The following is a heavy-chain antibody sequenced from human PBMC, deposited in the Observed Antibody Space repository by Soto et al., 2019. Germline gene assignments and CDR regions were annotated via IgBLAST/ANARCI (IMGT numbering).Heavy chain of an antibody. CDR2: IYHSGST. J-gene: IGHJ4*02. CDR1: GGSISSGGYS. Sequence: QLQLQESGSGLVKPSQTLSLTCAVSGGSISSGGYSWSWIRQPPGKGLEWIGYIYHSGSTYYNPPPRIRVTIPEDSSRNPLALKFGAGTAADTPVYYCARAPPFAYWGQGPLVTLSS. V-gene: IGHV4-30-2*01. CDR3: ARAPPFAY.